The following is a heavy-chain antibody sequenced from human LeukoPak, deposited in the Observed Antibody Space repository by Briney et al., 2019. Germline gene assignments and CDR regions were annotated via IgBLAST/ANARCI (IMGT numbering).Heavy chain of an antibody. J-gene: IGHJ3*02. CDR3: AREFSTSSTAFDM. D-gene: IGHD6-6*01. Sequence: SETLSLTCAVYGGSFSDYYWSWIRLPPGKGLEWIGEINQKRGSTSYNPSLKSRVTISVDTSKNQFSLKLSSVTAADTAVYYCAREFSTSSTAFDMWGQGTMVTVSS. CDR2: INQKRGST. CDR1: GGSFSDYY. V-gene: IGHV4-34*01.